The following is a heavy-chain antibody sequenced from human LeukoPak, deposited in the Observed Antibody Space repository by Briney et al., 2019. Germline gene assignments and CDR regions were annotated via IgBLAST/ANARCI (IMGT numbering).Heavy chain of an antibody. CDR2: IYYSGST. J-gene: IGHJ5*02. CDR3: AREGEYSSSRVPNWFDP. D-gene: IGHD6-6*01. V-gene: IGHV4-59*01. CDR1: GGSISNYY. Sequence: SETLSLTCTVSGGSISNYYWSCIRQTPGKGLEWIGYIYYSGSTNYNPSLKSRVTISVDTSKNQFSLKLSSVTAADTAVYYCAREGEYSSSRVPNWFDPWGQGTLVTVSS.